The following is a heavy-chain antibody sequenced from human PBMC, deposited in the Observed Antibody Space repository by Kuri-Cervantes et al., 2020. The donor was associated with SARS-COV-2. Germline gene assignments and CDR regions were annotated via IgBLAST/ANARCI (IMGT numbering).Heavy chain of an antibody. CDR1: GFTVNSNY. Sequence: GESLKISCAASGFTVNSNYMSWVRQAPGKGLEWVSVIYSSGSTNYAYSVKGRFTISRDNFKNTLYLQMSSLRAEDTAVYYCARGRGPGDFWSGLNWFDPWGQGTLVTVSS. CDR2: IYSSGST. D-gene: IGHD3-3*01. V-gene: IGHV3-53*01. CDR3: ARGRGPGDFWSGLNWFDP. J-gene: IGHJ5*02.